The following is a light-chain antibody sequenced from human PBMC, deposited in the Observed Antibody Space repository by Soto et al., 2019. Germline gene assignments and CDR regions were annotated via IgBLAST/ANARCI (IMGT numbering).Light chain of an antibody. Sequence: EIVMTQSPATLSVSPGEXXXXXXXXSQSVSSDLAWYQQKPGQAPRLLISGASTRATGIPAKFSGSGSGTDFTLTISSLQSEDFAVYYCQQYKIWPLTFGGGTKVDIK. CDR3: QQYKIWPLT. CDR2: GAS. CDR1: QSVSSD. J-gene: IGKJ4*01. V-gene: IGKV3-15*01.